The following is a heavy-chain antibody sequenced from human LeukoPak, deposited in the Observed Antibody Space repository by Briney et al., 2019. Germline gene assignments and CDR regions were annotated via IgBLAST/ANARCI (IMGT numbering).Heavy chain of an antibody. CDR2: INHSGST. J-gene: IGHJ5*02. CDR1: GGSFSGYY. V-gene: IGHV4-34*01. D-gene: IGHD3-10*01. Sequence: SETLSLTCAVYGGSFSGYYWSWIRQPPGKGLEWIGEINHSGSTNYNPSLKSRVTISVDTSKNQFSLKLSSVTAADTAVYYCASRLWFGAFDPWGQGTLVTVSS. CDR3: ASRLWFGAFDP.